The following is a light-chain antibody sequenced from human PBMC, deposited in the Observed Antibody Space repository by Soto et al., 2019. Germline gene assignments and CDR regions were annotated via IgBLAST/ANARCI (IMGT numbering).Light chain of an antibody. V-gene: IGKV3-11*01. J-gene: IGKJ5*01. CDR2: GAY. CDR3: QQRNSWPPTFT. Sequence: EIVMTQSPVTLYVSPGERATLSCRSSQSVSGNLAWYQQKPGQAPRLLIYGAYSRATGIPARFSGSGSGTDFTLTISSLEPEDFAVYYCQQRNSWPPTFTFGQGTRLEI. CDR1: QSVSGN.